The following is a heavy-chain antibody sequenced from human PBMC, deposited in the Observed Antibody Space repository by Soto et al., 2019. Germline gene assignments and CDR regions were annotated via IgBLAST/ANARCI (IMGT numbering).Heavy chain of an antibody. CDR2: IHYTGSI. Sequence: QVQLQQSGPGLVEPSQTLSLTCAVSGGSISSEYFHWTWIRQYPGKGLEWIGYIHYTGSIMYNPSFKSRLTMAVDTTKNQFSLQLTSVTAADTAVYFWDREDDGGDRDYYGLDVWGQGTTVTVSS. V-gene: IGHV4-30-4*08. D-gene: IGHD2-21*02. J-gene: IGHJ6*02. CDR1: GGSISSEYFH. CDR3: DREDDGGDRDYYGLDV.